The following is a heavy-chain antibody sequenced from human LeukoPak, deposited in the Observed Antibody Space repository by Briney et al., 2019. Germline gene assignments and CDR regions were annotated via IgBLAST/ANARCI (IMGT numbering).Heavy chain of an antibody. CDR2: INTNTGNP. J-gene: IGHJ4*02. D-gene: IGHD2-21*02. V-gene: IGHV7-4-1*02. Sequence: GASVKVSCKASGYTFTSYAMSWVRHAPGQGLEWMGWINTNTGNPTYAQGFTGRFVFSLDTSVSTAYLQISSLKAEDTAVYYCACLPPYCGGDRSGYRGQGTLVTVSS. CDR3: ACLPPYCGGDRSGY. CDR1: GYTFTSYA.